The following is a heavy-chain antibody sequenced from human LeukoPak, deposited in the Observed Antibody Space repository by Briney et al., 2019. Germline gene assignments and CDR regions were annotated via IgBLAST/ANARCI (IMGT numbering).Heavy chain of an antibody. CDR2: IYSDGST. CDR3: ARDDRDADDTRDYYALDV. CDR1: GFTVRYNY. D-gene: IGHD1-1*01. Sequence: GGSLRLSCAVSGFTVRYNYISWVRQAPGKGLEWVSVIYSDGSTYYADSVKARFIISRDNSKNTVYLQMNRLGVEDTAVYYCARDDRDADDTRDYYALDVWDQGTTVTVS. J-gene: IGHJ6*02. V-gene: IGHV3-66*01.